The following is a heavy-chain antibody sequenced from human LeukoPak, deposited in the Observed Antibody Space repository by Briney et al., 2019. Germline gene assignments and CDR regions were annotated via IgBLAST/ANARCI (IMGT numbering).Heavy chain of an antibody. CDR1: GYTFTNYC. CDR3: ARLQRGTQRGTYDI. J-gene: IGHJ3*02. V-gene: IGHV5-51*01. CDR2: TYPGDSDA. Sequence: GESLNISCTGSGYTFTNYCIGWLRQMPGNGLEWMAVTYPGDSDARYSPSFQGQLTVLANKTTNAAYLQWSSLKASDTAMYFCARLQRGTQRGTYDIWGQGTMVIVSS. D-gene: IGHD1-1*01.